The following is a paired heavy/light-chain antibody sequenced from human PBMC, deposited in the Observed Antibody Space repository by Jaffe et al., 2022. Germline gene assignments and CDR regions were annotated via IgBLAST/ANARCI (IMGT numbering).Heavy chain of an antibody. Sequence: QVQLVQSGSELKKPGASVKVSCKASGYTFTSYAMNWVRQAPGQGLEWMGWINTNTGNPTYAQGFTGRFVFSLDTSVSTAYLQISSLKAEDTAVYYCARGVIVATIISLEDSDFDYWGQGTLVTVSS. V-gene: IGHV7-4-1*02. CDR2: INTNTGNP. D-gene: IGHD5-12*01. J-gene: IGHJ4*02. CDR1: GYTFTSYA. CDR3: ARGVIVATIISLEDSDFDY.
Light chain of an antibody. CDR2: KDS. CDR1: ALPKQY. Sequence: SYELTQPPSVSVSPGQTARITCSGDALPKQYAYWYQQKPGQAPVLVIYKDSERPSGIPERFSGSSSGTTVTLTISGVQAEDEADYYCQSADSSGTYRVFGTGTKVTVL. J-gene: IGLJ1*01. V-gene: IGLV3-25*03. CDR3: QSADSSGTYRV.